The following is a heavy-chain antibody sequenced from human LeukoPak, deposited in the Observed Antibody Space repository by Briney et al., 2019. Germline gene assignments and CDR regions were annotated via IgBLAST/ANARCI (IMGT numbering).Heavy chain of an antibody. CDR1: GFTFSSYW. V-gene: IGHV3-7*01. Sequence: TGGSLRLSCAASGFTFSSYWMSWVRQAPGKGLEWVANIKQDGSEKYYVGSVKGRFTISRDNAKNSLYLQMNSLRAEDTAVYYCARDARMTTVTKAFDIWGQGTMVTVSS. CDR2: IKQDGSEK. J-gene: IGHJ3*02. CDR3: ARDARMTTVTKAFDI. D-gene: IGHD4-17*01.